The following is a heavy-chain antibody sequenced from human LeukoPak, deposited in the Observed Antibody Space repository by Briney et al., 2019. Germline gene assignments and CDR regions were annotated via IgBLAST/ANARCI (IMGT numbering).Heavy chain of an antibody. V-gene: IGHV3-9*01. CDR2: MSWTSGSI. Sequence: GRSLRLSCGVSEFTFDDYVIHWVRQGPGKGLEWVAAMSWTSGSIAYADSVKGRFNIFRDNAQSSLYLQMNSLRAEDTAFYYCARSSGSYDGYYGVEVWGQGTTVIVSS. CDR3: ARSSGSYDGYYGVEV. J-gene: IGHJ6*02. D-gene: IGHD6-19*01. CDR1: EFTFDDYV.